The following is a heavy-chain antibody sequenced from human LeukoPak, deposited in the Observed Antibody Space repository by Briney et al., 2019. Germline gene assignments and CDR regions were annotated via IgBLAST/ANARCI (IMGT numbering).Heavy chain of an antibody. CDR1: GYTFTSYY. Sequence: ASVKVSCKASGYTFTSYYMHWVRQAPGQGLEWMGIINPSGGSTSYAQKFQGRVTMTEDTSTDTAYMELSSLRSEDTAVYYCATAAGFDSSGYPYWGQGTLVTVSS. CDR2: INPSGGST. D-gene: IGHD3-22*01. J-gene: IGHJ4*02. V-gene: IGHV1-46*01. CDR3: ATAAGFDSSGYPY.